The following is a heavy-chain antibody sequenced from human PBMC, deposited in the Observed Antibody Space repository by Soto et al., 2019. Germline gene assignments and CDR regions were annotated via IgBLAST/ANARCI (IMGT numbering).Heavy chain of an antibody. V-gene: IGHV4-39*01. J-gene: IGHJ4*02. CDR3: ARFSNYFAGLDY. Sequence: PSETLSLTCTVSGGSISSSSYYWGWIRQPPGKGLEWIGSIYYSGSTYYNPSLKNRVTISVDTSKNQFSLKLSSVTAADTAVYYCARFSNYFAGLDYWGQGTLVTVSS. D-gene: IGHD3-9*01. CDR2: IYYSGST. CDR1: GGSISSSSYY.